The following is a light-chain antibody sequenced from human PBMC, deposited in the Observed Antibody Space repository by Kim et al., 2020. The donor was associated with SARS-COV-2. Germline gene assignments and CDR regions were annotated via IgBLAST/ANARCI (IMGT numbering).Light chain of an antibody. CDR1: SSNIGTST. Sequence: QLVLTQPPSASGTPGQRVTISCSGSSSNIGTSTVNWYQQLPGTAPRLVIYSDNQWPSGVPDRFSGSKSGTSASLAISGLQSEDEADYFCAAWDVSLNGYVFGTGTKVTVL. V-gene: IGLV1-44*01. J-gene: IGLJ1*01. CDR2: SDN. CDR3: AAWDVSLNGYV.